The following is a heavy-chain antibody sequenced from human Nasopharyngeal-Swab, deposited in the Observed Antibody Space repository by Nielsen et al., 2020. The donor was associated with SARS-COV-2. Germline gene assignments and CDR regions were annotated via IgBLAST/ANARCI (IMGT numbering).Heavy chain of an antibody. Sequence: SVKVSCKASGGTFSSYAISWVRQAPAQGLEWMGGIIPIFGTANYAQKFQDRVKITAEEPTSTAYMELSSLRSEDTAVYYCARFLWGYYRQTEALLASHYYYYGMDVWGQGTTVTVSS. CDR1: GGTFSSYA. CDR2: IIPIFGTA. D-gene: IGHD4-11*01. CDR3: ARFLWGYYRQTEALLASHYYYYGMDV. V-gene: IGHV1-69*13. J-gene: IGHJ6*02.